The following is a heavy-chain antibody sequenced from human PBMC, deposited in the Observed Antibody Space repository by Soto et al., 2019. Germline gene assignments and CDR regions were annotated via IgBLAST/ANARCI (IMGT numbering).Heavy chain of an antibody. CDR2: INGDGKTA. V-gene: IGHV3-74*01. Sequence: GGSLRLSCAAPVFTFSSYGMHWVRQAPGKGLVWVSGINGDGKTATYADSVKGRFIISRDNAKNMLYLQMNSLTAEDTAVYYCARPRYDGSGTPFDHWGQGTLVTVSS. J-gene: IGHJ4*02. CDR3: ARPRYDGSGTPFDH. D-gene: IGHD3-22*01. CDR1: VFTFSSYG.